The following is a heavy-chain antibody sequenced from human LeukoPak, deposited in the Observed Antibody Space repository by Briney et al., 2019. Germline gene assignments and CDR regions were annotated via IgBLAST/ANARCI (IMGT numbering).Heavy chain of an antibody. Sequence: PSQTLSLTCTVSGGSISSGGYYWSWIRQPPGKGLEWIGYIYHSASTYYNPSLKSRVTISVGRSNNPFSLKLSSVTAADTAVYYCAREGGVPSGEGIDYWGQGTLVTVSS. J-gene: IGHJ4*02. CDR2: IYHSAST. CDR3: AREGGVPSGEGIDY. V-gene: IGHV4-30-2*01. D-gene: IGHD3-16*01. CDR1: GGSISSGGYY.